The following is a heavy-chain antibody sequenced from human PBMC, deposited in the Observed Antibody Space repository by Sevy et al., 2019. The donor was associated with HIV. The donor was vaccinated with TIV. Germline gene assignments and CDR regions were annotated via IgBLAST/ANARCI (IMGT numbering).Heavy chain of an antibody. D-gene: IGHD5-12*01. J-gene: IGHJ4*02. Sequence: GGSLRLSCTSSGFTFGDYAMSWFRQAPGKGLEWVAFIRRNSHEPYGGTTEYAASVKVGFTISRDDSKSIAYLQMNSLKTEETAVYYCTRPLATADTPEYFFDYWGQGILVTVSS. CDR1: GFTFGDYA. CDR2: IRRNSHEPYGGTT. CDR3: TRPLATADTPEYFFDY. V-gene: IGHV3-49*03.